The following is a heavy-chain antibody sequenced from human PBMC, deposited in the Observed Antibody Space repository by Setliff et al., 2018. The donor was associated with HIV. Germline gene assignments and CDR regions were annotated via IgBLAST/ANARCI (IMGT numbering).Heavy chain of an antibody. CDR2: IYTSGST. D-gene: IGHD1-26*01. Sequence: SETLSLTCIVYSGSIHRGSYYWSWIRQPVGKGLEWIGRIYTSGSTDYNPSLKSRVAISVDTSKNHFSLNLTSVTAADTAIYFFARVCGKGYSNFLDSWGQGLLVTVSS. CDR3: ARVCGKGYSNFLDS. V-gene: IGHV4-61*02. CDR1: SGSIHRGSYY. J-gene: IGHJ4*02.